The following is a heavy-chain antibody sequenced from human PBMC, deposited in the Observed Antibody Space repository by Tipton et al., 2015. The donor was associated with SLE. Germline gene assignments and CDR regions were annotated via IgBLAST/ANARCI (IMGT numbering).Heavy chain of an antibody. CDR3: ASLSTSGGSGMDV. D-gene: IGHD2-2*01. Sequence: SLRLSCVASGFTFRTYEMNWVRQAPGKGLEWISYISISGDTKYYADSVRGRITISRDNAKNTLYLQMNSLRAEDTAVYYCASLSTSGGSGMDVWGQGTTVTVSS. V-gene: IGHV3-48*03. CDR1: GFTFRTYE. J-gene: IGHJ6*02. CDR2: ISISGDTK.